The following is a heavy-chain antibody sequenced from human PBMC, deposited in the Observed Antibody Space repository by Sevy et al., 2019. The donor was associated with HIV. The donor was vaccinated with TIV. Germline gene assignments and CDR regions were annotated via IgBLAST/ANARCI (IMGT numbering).Heavy chain of an antibody. CDR2: LDPGNGEI. V-gene: IGHV1-24*01. D-gene: IGHD2-15*01. CDR3: ATVGLGYYSGSSYYQGDWFDP. CDR1: GYSLSKLS. J-gene: IGHJ5*02. Sequence: ALVKVSCKVFGYSLSKLSMHWVRQAPGKGLEWMGSLDPGNGEITYAQTLQGRVTMTEDTSTDTAYMELSSLTSEDTATDYCATVGLGYYSGSSYYQGDWFDPWGQGTLVTVSS.